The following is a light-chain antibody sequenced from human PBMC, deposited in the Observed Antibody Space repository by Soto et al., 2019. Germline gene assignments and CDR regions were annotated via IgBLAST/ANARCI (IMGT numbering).Light chain of an antibody. J-gene: IGKJ1*01. Sequence: DIVMTQSPLSLPVTPGEPASISCRSSQSLLHSNGYKYLDWYLQKPGQSPQLLIYLGSNRASGVPGRFSVSGSGTYFTLKISRVEADDVGVYYCMQALQTPPTFGQGTKVEIK. V-gene: IGKV2-28*01. CDR2: LGS. CDR1: QSLLHSNGYKY. CDR3: MQALQTPPT.